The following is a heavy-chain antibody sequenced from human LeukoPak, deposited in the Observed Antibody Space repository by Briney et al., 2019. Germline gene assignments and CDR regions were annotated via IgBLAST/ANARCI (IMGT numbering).Heavy chain of an antibody. CDR1: GFTFSSYE. Sequence: GGSLRLSCAASGFTFSSYEMNCVSKAPGKGLEWVSYISSSGSTKYYADSVKGRFTISRDNAKNSLYLQMISLRAEDTALYYCARVEGFIDYWGQGTLVTVSS. J-gene: IGHJ4*02. D-gene: IGHD3-16*02. V-gene: IGHV3-48*03. CDR3: ARVEGFIDY. CDR2: ISSSGSTK.